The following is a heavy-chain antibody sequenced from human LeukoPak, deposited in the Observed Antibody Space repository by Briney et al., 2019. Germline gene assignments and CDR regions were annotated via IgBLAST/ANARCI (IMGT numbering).Heavy chain of an antibody. J-gene: IGHJ4*02. V-gene: IGHV1-69*13. CDR2: IIPTFGTA. D-gene: IGHD3-22*01. Sequence: GASVKVSCKASGGSFSRYAISWVRQAPGQGLEWMGGIIPTFGTANYAQKFQGRVTITADESTRTAYMELRTLRSEDTAIYYCARGSGETGGYYYVYWGRGTPVTVSS. CDR1: GGSFSRYA. CDR3: ARGSGETGGYYYVY.